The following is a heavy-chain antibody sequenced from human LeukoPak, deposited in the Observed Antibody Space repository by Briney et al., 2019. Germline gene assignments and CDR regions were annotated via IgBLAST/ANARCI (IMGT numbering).Heavy chain of an antibody. Sequence: ASVKVSYKVSGYTLTELSMHWVRQAPGKGLEWMGWISAYNGNTNYAQKLQGGVTMTTDTSTSTAYMELRSLRSDDTAVYYCARDDYGDYGVVGAFDIWGQGTMVTVSS. V-gene: IGHV1-18*01. CDR2: ISAYNGNT. CDR1: GYTLTELS. D-gene: IGHD4-17*01. CDR3: ARDDYGDYGVVGAFDI. J-gene: IGHJ3*02.